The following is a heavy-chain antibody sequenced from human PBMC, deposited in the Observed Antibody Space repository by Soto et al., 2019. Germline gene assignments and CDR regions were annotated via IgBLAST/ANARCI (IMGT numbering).Heavy chain of an antibody. CDR1: GCTFSDYY. V-gene: IGHV3-11*05. J-gene: IGHJ4*02. Sequence: QVQLVESGGGLVKPGGSLRLSCAASGCTFSDYYMSWIRQAPARGLEWVSYISSSSSYTNYADSVKGRFTISRDNAKNSLFLHMNSLRAEDTAVYYCAGGYSGYHSLDYWGQGTLVTVSS. D-gene: IGHD5-12*01. CDR3: AGGYSGYHSLDY. CDR2: ISSSSSYT.